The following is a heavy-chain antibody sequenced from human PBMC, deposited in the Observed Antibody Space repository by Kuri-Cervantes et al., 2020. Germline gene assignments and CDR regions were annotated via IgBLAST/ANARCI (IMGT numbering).Heavy chain of an antibody. J-gene: IGHJ2*01. Sequence: ASVKVSCKASGYTFTSYYMHWVRQAPGQGLEWMGIINPSGGSTSYAQKFQGRVTMTRDTSTSTVYMELSSLRSEDTAVYYCAAYPLNTPLHWYFDLWGRGTLVTVSS. CDR2: INPSGGST. CDR3: AAYPLNTPLHWYFDL. D-gene: IGHD2-2*02. CDR1: GYTFTSYY. V-gene: IGHV1-46*01.